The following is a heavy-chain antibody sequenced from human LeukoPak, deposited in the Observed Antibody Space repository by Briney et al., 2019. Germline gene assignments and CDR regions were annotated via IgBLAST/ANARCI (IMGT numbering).Heavy chain of an antibody. V-gene: IGHV3-23*01. CDR2: MSGSGDST. Sequence: PGGSLRLSCAGAGIPLRGYAMSWVRQAPGKGLEWVSAMSGSGDSTLYADSVRGRFTISRDDSKITLYLQMNNLRVEDTAVYYCAKDNYTDSYYPFDYWGQGTLVTVSS. D-gene: IGHD1-26*01. CDR1: GIPLRGYA. CDR3: AKDNYTDSYYPFDY. J-gene: IGHJ4*02.